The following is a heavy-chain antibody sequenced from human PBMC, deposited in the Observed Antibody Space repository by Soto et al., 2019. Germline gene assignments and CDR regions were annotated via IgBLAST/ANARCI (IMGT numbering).Heavy chain of an antibody. V-gene: IGHV3-9*01. CDR1: GFSIDDFA. CDR3: ATDNPGRNGDYESTWFEP. D-gene: IGHD4-17*01. CDR2: ISWDSGKI. J-gene: IGHJ5*02. Sequence: GGSLRLSCAASGFSIDDFAMHWVRQAPGKGLEWVSSISWDSGKIGYADSVTGRFSVSRDNAKNSLFLQMSSLKPEDTAFYFCATDNPGRNGDYESTWFEPWGQGTLVTVSS.